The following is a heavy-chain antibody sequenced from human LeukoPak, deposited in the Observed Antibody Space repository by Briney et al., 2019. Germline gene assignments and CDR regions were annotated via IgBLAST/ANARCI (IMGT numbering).Heavy chain of an antibody. J-gene: IGHJ4*02. D-gene: IGHD3-16*01. CDR1: GFTFDDYA. Sequence: GGSLRLSCAASGFTFDDYAMHWVRHAPGKGLEWVSGISWNSGSIGYADSVKGRFTISRDNAKNSLYLQMNSLRAEDTALYYCAKAWDFDYWGQGTLVTVSS. CDR2: ISWNSGSI. V-gene: IGHV3-9*01. CDR3: AKAWDFDY.